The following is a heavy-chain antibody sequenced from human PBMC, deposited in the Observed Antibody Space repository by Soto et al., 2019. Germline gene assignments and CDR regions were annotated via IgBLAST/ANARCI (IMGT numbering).Heavy chain of an antibody. CDR1: GFTFSSYA. CDR3: AKDFEGAVAGTDY. CDR2: ISGSGGST. D-gene: IGHD6-19*01. V-gene: IGHV3-23*01. Sequence: EVQLLESGGGLVQPGGSLRLSCAASGFTFSSYAMSWVRQAPGKGLEWVSAISGSGGSTYYADSVKGRFTSSSDNSKNTLYLQMSSLRAEDTAVYYCAKDFEGAVAGTDYWGQGTLVTVSS. J-gene: IGHJ4*02.